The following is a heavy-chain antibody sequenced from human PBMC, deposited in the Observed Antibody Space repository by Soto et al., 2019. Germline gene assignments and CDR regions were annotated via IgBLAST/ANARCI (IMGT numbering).Heavy chain of an antibody. CDR2: ISYDGSNK. CDR1: GFTFSSYA. D-gene: IGHD3-9*01. J-gene: IGHJ4*02. Sequence: GGSLRLSCAASGFTFSSYAMHWGRQAPGKGLGWVAVISYDGSNKYYADSVKGRFTISRDNSKNTLYLQMNSLRAEDTAVYYCARGPLKYYDILTGYYYFDYWGQGTLVTVSS. CDR3: ARGPLKYYDILTGYYYFDY. V-gene: IGHV3-30-3*01.